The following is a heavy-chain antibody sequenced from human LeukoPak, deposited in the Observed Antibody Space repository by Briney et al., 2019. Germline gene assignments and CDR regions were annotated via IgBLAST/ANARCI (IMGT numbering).Heavy chain of an antibody. CDR3: ASRGYYYDSSGSAFDI. CDR2: IDPSDSYT. V-gene: IGHV5-10-1*01. D-gene: IGHD3-22*01. Sequence: GESLKISCKGSGYSFTNYWIGWVRQVPGKGLEWMGRIDPSDSYTNYSPSFQGHVTISADKSISTAYLQWSSLKASDTAMYYCASRGYYYDSSGSAFDIWGQGTMVTVSS. CDR1: GYSFTNYW. J-gene: IGHJ3*02.